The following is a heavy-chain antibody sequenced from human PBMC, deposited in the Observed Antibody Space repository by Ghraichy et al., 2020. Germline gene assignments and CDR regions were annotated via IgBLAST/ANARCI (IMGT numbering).Heavy chain of an antibody. D-gene: IGHD6-6*01. J-gene: IGHJ6*02. CDR3: AREMSSSSGRGRKIIYYYYGMDV. CDR1: GFTFSSYS. V-gene: IGHV3-21*01. CDR2: ISSSSSYI. Sequence: GGSLRLSCAASGFTFSSYSMNWVRQAPGKGLEWVSSISSSSSYIYYADSVKGRFTISRDNAKNSLYLQMNSLRAEDTAVYYCAREMSSSSGRGRKIIYYYYGMDVWGQGTTVTVSS.